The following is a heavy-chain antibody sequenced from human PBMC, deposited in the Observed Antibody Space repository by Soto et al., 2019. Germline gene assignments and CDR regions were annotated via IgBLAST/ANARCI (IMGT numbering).Heavy chain of an antibody. J-gene: IGHJ4*02. V-gene: IGHV3-30*18. D-gene: IGHD6-19*01. CDR2: ISGDGRDK. CDR3: AKDRTPVADYYLDY. Sequence: PGGSLRLCCTASGFTFSGYAMHWVRQAPGKGRGWVAVISGDGRDKYHADSVKGRFTISRDNSKNTLYLQMNSLRAEDTAVYYCAKDRTPVADYYLDYWGQGTLVTVAS. CDR1: GFTFSGYA.